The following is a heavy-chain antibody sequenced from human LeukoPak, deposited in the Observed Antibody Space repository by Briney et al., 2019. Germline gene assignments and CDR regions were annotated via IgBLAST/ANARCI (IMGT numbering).Heavy chain of an antibody. J-gene: IGHJ5*02. D-gene: IGHD3-10*01. CDR3: ARLSYYGSGRGGYDP. V-gene: IGHV4-59*01. Sequence: SETLSLTCTVSGGSISSYYWSWIRQPPGKGLEWIGYIYYSGSTNYNPSLKSRVTISVDTSKNQFSLKLSSVTAADTAVYYCARLSYYGSGRGGYDPWGQGTLVTVSS. CDR2: IYYSGST. CDR1: GGSISSYY.